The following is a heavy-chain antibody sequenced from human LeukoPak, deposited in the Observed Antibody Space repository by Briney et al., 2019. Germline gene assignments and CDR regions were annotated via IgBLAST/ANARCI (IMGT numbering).Heavy chain of an antibody. D-gene: IGHD3-3*01. CDR1: GYTFTSYY. V-gene: IGHV1-46*03. CDR3: ARGRRLRFLEWFQSHFDY. Sequence: ASVKVTCKASGYTFTSYYMHLVRQAPGQGLEWMGIINPSGGSTSYAQKFQGRVTMNRDTSTSTVYMELSSLRSEDTAVYYCARGRRLRFLEWFQSHFDYWGQGTVVTVSS. CDR2: INPSGGST. J-gene: IGHJ4*02.